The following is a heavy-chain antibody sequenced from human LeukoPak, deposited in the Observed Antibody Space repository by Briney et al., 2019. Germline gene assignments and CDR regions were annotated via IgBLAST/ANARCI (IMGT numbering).Heavy chain of an antibody. D-gene: IGHD1-1*01. CDR3: ARGPSPNWNDDPEDY. J-gene: IGHJ4*02. Sequence: PSETLSLTCAVYGGSFSGYYWSWIRQPPGKGLEWIGEINHSGSTNYNPSLKSRVAISVDTSENQFSLKLSSVTAADTAVYYCARGPSPNWNDDPEDYWGQGTLVTVSS. CDR2: INHSGST. V-gene: IGHV4-34*01. CDR1: GGSFSGYY.